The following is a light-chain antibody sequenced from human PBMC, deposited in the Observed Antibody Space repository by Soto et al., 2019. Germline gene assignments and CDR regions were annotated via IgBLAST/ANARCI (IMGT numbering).Light chain of an antibody. CDR3: QQCTGTPPT. J-gene: IGKJ5*01. V-gene: IGKV3-20*01. Sequence: EIVLTQSPDTLSLSPGERATLSCRASQTVSSTYLAWCQQRPGQAPRLLIYGASTRAAGIPDRFSGSGSGTDFTLTISRLEPEDSAVYFCQQCTGTPPTFGQGTRLEIK. CDR1: QTVSSTY. CDR2: GAS.